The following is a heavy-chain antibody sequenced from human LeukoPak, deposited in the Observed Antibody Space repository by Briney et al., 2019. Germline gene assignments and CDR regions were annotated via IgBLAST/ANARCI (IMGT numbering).Heavy chain of an antibody. V-gene: IGHV3-33*05. Sequence: GGSLRLSCAASGFTFSNYGMHWVRQAPGKGLEWVAFMQYDGSYKYADSVKGRFTISRDNAKNSLYLQMNSLRAEDTAVYYCASEKDYGAAFDYWGQGTLVTVSS. CDR2: MQYDGSYK. CDR1: GFTFSNYG. J-gene: IGHJ4*02. D-gene: IGHD4-17*01. CDR3: ASEKDYGAAFDY.